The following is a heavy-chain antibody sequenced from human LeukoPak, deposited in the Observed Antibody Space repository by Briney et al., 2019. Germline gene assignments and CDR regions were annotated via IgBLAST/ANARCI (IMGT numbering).Heavy chain of an antibody. V-gene: IGHV3-33*01. CDR2: IWYDGSNK. J-gene: IGHJ4*02. D-gene: IGHD1-26*01. CDR1: GFTFSSYG. Sequence: GGSLRLSCAASGFTFSSYGMHWVRQAPGKGLEWVAVIWYDGSNKYYADSVKGRFTISRDNSKNTLYLQMNSLRAEDTAVYYCARDPEIWDSGSYYFDYWGQGTLVTVSS. CDR3: ARDPEIWDSGSYYFDY.